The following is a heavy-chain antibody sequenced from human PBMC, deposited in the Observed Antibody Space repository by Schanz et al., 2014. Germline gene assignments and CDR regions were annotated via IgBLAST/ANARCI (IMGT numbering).Heavy chain of an antibody. CDR1: GFTFTNAW. CDR2: INSRNEV. CDR3: SRGIVGGLDC. V-gene: IGHV3-21*01. J-gene: IGHJ4*02. Sequence: EVHLVESGGGLVKPGGSLRLSCAASGFTFTNAWMSWVRQAPGKGLEWVSVINSRNEVFSIDSVRGRFTIFRDNPKKSAYLQMNSLRADDTAVYYCSRGIVGGLDCWGQGTLVTVSS. D-gene: IGHD3-16*01.